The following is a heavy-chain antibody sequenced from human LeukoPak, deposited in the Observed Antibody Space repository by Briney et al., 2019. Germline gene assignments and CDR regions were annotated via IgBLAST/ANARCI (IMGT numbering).Heavy chain of an antibody. J-gene: IGHJ6*03. V-gene: IGHV1-46*01. CDR1: GYTFTIYY. CDR3: ARSRLGGVGSSGYHATYYYYMDV. D-gene: IGHD3-22*01. Sequence: EASVTVSCKASGYTFTIYYMHWVRQAPGQGLEWMGIINPSGGSTSYAQKFQGRVTMTRDMSTSTVYMELSSLRSEDTAVYYCARSRLGGVGSSGYHATYYYYMDVWGKGTTVTVSS. CDR2: INPSGGST.